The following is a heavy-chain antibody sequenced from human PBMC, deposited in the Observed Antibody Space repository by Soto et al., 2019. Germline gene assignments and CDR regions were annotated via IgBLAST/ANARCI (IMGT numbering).Heavy chain of an antibody. CDR1: GGSITNYY. D-gene: IGHD3-10*01. CDR3: ARHGFGPLHGLVDV. V-gene: IGHV4-59*08. J-gene: IGHJ6*02. Sequence: QVQLQESGPGLVKPSETLSLTCTVSGGSITNYYCSWFRQPPGKGLEWIGYINYDGYSAYNLSLKRRVPLSIGESKTQFSLMLESVTATDTAVYYCARHGFGPLHGLVDVWGPGTTVIVSS. CDR2: INYDGYS.